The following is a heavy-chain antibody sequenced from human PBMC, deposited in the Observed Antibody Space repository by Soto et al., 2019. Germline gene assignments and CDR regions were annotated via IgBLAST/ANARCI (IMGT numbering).Heavy chain of an antibody. J-gene: IGHJ3*02. Sequence: ASVKVSCKASGYTFTSYGISWVRQAPGQGLEWMGWISAYNGNTNYAQKLQGRVTMTTDTSTSTAYMELRSLRSDDTAVYYCAREGLLNYYDSSGYYYAFDIWGQGTMVTVSS. CDR3: AREGLLNYYDSSGYYYAFDI. D-gene: IGHD3-22*01. CDR1: GYTFTSYG. V-gene: IGHV1-18*01. CDR2: ISAYNGNT.